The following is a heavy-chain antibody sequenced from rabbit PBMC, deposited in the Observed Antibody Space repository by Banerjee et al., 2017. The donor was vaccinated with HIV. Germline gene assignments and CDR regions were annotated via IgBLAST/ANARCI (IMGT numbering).Heavy chain of an antibody. V-gene: IGHV1S40*01. J-gene: IGHJ4*01. CDR2: IYTGSGGYT. D-gene: IGHD6-1*01. Sequence: QSLEESVGDLAKPGASLTLTCTASGFSFSSSYWICWVRQAPGKGLEWIGCIYTGSGGYTYYASWAKGRFTVSKTSSTTVTLQMTSLTAADTATYFCARDAGAAGYGYEPFNLWGQGTLVTVS. CDR1: GFSFSSSYW. CDR3: ARDAGAAGYGYEPFNL.